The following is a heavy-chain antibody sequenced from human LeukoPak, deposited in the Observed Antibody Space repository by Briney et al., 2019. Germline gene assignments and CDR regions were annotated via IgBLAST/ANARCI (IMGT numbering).Heavy chain of an antibody. CDR2: IKQDGSEK. J-gene: IGHJ4*02. Sequence: GGSLRLSCAASGFTFSSYGMHWVRQAPGKGLEWVANIKQDGSEKYYVDSVKGRFTISRDNAKNSLYLQMNSLRAEDTAVYYCATPRKGYWGQGTLVTVSS. CDR1: GFTFSSYG. CDR3: ATPRKGY. V-gene: IGHV3-7*01.